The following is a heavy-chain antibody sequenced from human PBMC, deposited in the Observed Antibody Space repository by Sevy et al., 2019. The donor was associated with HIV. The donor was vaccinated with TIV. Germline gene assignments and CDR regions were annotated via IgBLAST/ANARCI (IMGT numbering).Heavy chain of an antibody. J-gene: IGHJ1*01. D-gene: IGHD3-10*01. CDR2: IGRSGSSS. V-gene: IGHV3-23*01. Sequence: GGSLRLSCVASGFNFTASAMSWVRHSPGKGLEWVSTIGRSGSSSYYAHSVKGRFTISRDNSKRTLYLQMNSLTADDTAVYFWAKPASLNLWFAYWGQGILVTVSS. CDR3: AKPASLNLWFAY. CDR1: GFNFTASA.